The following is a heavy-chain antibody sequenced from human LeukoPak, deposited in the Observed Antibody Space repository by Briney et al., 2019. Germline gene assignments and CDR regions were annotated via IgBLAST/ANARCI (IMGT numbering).Heavy chain of an antibody. CDR1: GGSISTYY. V-gene: IGHV4-4*07. CDR3: ARDPLYDINGNYFDT. J-gene: IGHJ5*02. D-gene: IGHD2-8*01. CDR2: VYRSGNT. Sequence: SETLSLTCSVSGGSISTYYWSWIRQPAGKGLEWIGRVYRSGNTNYNPSLKSRVTMSVDTSKNEFSLKLSSVTAADTAVYFCARDPLYDINGNYFDTWGQGTLVTVSS.